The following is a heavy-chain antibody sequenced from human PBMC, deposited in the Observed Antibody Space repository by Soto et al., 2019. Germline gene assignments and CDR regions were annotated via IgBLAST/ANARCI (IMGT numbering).Heavy chain of an antibody. CDR1: GITFSTHW. Sequence: DVRLVEYGGGLVQPGGSLRLSCAASGITFSTHWMAWVRQAPGKGLAWVANIKQGGTEENYVDSVKGRFTISRDDAKKSLYLQMGSLRVEDTAVYYCVRLERPDDCFDHWGQGTQVTVSS. CDR3: VRLERPDDCFDH. J-gene: IGHJ4*02. D-gene: IGHD1-1*01. CDR2: IKQGGTEE. V-gene: IGHV3-7*03.